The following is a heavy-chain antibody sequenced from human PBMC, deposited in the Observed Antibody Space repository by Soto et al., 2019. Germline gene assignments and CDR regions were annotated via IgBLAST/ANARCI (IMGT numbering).Heavy chain of an antibody. CDR2: ISSSSSYI. J-gene: IGHJ4*02. Sequence: GGSLRLSCAASGFNFSSYSMNWVRQAPGKGLEWVASISSSSSYIYYADSVKGRFTISRDNAKNSLYLHMNSLRAEDTTVYYCSRVHQHRSPPGDFHSWGQGTLVTVSS. CDR1: GFNFSSYS. CDR3: SRVHQHRSPPGDFHS. D-gene: IGHD3-10*01. V-gene: IGHV3-21*01.